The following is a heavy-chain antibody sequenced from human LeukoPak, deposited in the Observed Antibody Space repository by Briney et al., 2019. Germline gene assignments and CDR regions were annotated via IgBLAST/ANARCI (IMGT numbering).Heavy chain of an antibody. CDR2: IDARSGIV. Sequence: GGSLRLSCAASGFTFTMFGMNWVRQAPGKGLEWVSYIDARSGIVYYADSVQGRFTISRDNAKNSLYLQMNSLRAEDTAVYYCARTRWYSFDYWGQGTLVTVSS. CDR1: GFTFTMFG. CDR3: ARTRWYSFDY. V-gene: IGHV3-48*04. D-gene: IGHD6-13*01. J-gene: IGHJ4*02.